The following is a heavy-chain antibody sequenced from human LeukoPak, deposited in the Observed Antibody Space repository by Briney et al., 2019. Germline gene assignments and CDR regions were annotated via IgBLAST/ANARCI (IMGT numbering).Heavy chain of an antibody. CDR3: ARTGGLGYCSGGSSYPMGYYYGMDV. CDR2: IWYDGSNK. Sequence: PGRSLRLSCVASGFTFSSYGMHWVRQAPGKGLEWVAVIWYDGSNKYYADSVKGRFTISRDNSKNTLYLQMNSLRAEDTAVYYCARTGGLGYCSGGSSYPMGYYYGMDVWGQGTTVTVSS. D-gene: IGHD2-15*01. V-gene: IGHV3-33*01. J-gene: IGHJ6*02. CDR1: GFTFSSYG.